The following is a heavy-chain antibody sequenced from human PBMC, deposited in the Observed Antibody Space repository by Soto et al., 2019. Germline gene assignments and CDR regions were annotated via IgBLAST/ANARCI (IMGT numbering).Heavy chain of an antibody. J-gene: IGHJ4*02. CDR3: AKDCRYCSGGSCGY. CDR2: ISYDGSNK. Sequence: QVQLVESGGGVVQPGRSLRLSCAASGFTFSSYGMHWVRQAPGKGLEWVAVISYDGSNKYYADSVKGRFTISRDNSKNTLYLQMNSLRAEDTAVYYCAKDCRYCSGGSCGYWGQGTLVTVSS. CDR1: GFTFSSYG. D-gene: IGHD2-15*01. V-gene: IGHV3-30*18.